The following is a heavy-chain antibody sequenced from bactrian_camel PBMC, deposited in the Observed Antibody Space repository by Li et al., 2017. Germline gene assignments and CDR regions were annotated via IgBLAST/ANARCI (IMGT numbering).Heavy chain of an antibody. CDR3: AEGRGSRGEHCYSLNY. CDR2: IDTDRST. J-gene: IGHJ4*01. CDR1: QNIYSRNG. Sequence: HVQLVESGGGSVQAGGSLKLSCVASQNIYSRNGLGWFRQAPGKEREGVATIDTDRSTTYADSVKGRFTISQDSARNTVYLQMNNLQPEDTATYYCAEGRGSRGEHCYSLNYWGQGTQVTVS. V-gene: IGHV3S53*01. D-gene: IGHD6*01.